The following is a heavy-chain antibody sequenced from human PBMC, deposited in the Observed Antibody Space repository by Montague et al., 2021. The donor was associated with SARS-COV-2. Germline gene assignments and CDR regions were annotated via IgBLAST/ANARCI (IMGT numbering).Heavy chain of an antibody. CDR3: ARETMTADAFDI. CDR2: IYTSGST. V-gene: IGHV4-61*02. CDR1: GGSISSGSYY. J-gene: IGHJ3*02. Sequence: TLSLTCTVSGGSISSGSYYWSWIRQPAGKGLEWIGRIYTSGSTNYNPSLKSRVTISVDTSKNQFSLKVRSVTAADTAVYYCARETMTADAFDIWGQGTMVTVSS. D-gene: IGHD1-14*01.